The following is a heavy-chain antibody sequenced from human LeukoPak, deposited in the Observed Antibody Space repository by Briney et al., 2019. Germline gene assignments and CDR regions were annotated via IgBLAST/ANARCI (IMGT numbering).Heavy chain of an antibody. CDR2: IRNKAFGETT. J-gene: IGHJ4*02. CDR3: TRERALYGSGKDFDF. D-gene: IGHD3-10*01. Sequence: PGGSLRLSCSASGFTFGDYVMSWFRQAPGKGLEWVGFIRNKAFGETTQYAAPVKGRFTISRDDSKNIAYLQVNSLKTEDTAVYFCTRERALYGSGKDFDFWGQGTLVTVSS. CDR1: GFTFGDYV. V-gene: IGHV3-49*03.